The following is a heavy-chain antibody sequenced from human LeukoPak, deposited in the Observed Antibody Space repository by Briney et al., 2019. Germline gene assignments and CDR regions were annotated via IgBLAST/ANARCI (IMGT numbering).Heavy chain of an antibody. CDR3: ARSDWSNWFDP. CDR2: ISAYNGDT. J-gene: IGHJ5*02. D-gene: IGHD3-9*01. Sequence: ASVKVSCKASGYTFTSYGISWVRQAPGQGLEWMGWISAYNGDTNYAQKFQGRVTMTTDTSTSTAYMELRSLRSDDTAVYYCARSDWSNWFDPWGQGTLVTVSS. CDR1: GYTFTSYG. V-gene: IGHV1-18*01.